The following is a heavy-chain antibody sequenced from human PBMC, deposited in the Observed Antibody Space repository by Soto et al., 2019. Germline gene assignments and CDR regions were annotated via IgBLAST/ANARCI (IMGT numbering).Heavy chain of an antibody. Sequence: QLQLAQSGADVKKAGSSVKVSCKAYGGTLSNSAFSWVRQAPGQGLEWMGGIIPVFGIVNYAQKFQDRVTITADESTSTAYMELRSLRSEDTAVYFCATGRIVVVGSRAYYGMDVWGQGTTVTV. CDR3: ATGRIVVVGSRAYYGMDV. J-gene: IGHJ6*02. V-gene: IGHV1-69*19. D-gene: IGHD3-22*01. CDR2: IIPVFGIV. CDR1: GGTLSNSA.